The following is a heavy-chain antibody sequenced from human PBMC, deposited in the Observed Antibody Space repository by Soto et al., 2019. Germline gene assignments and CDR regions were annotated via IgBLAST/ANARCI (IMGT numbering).Heavy chain of an antibody. Sequence: GPPVKVSCKASGGTFSSYAISWVRQAPGQGLEWMGGIIPIFGTANYAQKFQGRVTITADESTSTAYMELSSLRSEDTAVYYCASRPITMVRGVIIAYNYYGMDVWGQGTTVTVSS. J-gene: IGHJ6*02. CDR3: ASRPITMVRGVIIAYNYYGMDV. CDR1: GGTFSSYA. CDR2: IIPIFGTA. D-gene: IGHD3-10*01. V-gene: IGHV1-69*13.